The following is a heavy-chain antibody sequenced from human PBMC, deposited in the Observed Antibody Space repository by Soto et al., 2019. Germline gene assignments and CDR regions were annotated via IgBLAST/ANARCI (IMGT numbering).Heavy chain of an antibody. D-gene: IGHD1-7*01. CDR1: GYTFTGYY. Sequence: ASVKVSCKASGYTFTGYYMHWVRQAPGQGLEWMGWINPNSGGTNYAQKLQGRVTMTRDTSISTAYMELSRLRSDDTAVYYCARGDWNYLYYGMDVWGQGTTVTVSS. J-gene: IGHJ6*02. CDR3: ARGDWNYLYYGMDV. CDR2: INPNSGGT. V-gene: IGHV1-2*02.